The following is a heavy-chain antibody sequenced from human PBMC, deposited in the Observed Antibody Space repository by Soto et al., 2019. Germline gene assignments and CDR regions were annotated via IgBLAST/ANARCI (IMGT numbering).Heavy chain of an antibody. D-gene: IGHD3-3*01. CDR1: GDSVSSGSYR. CDR2: MSYSGTT. CDR3: ARAINFDFWSDSRSGYYFDY. J-gene: IGHJ4*02. V-gene: IGHV4-61*01. Sequence: PSETLSLTCTVSGDSVSSGSYRWSWIRQPPGKGLEWIAYMSYSGTTNYNTSLESRVTISVDTSKNQFSLKLISVTAPTTAMYYCARAINFDFWSDSRSGYYFDYWGQGTQVTFSS.